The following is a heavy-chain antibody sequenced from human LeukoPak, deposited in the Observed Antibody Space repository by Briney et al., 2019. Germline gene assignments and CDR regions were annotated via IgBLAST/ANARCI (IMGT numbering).Heavy chain of an antibody. Sequence: GGSLRLSCEASGFTFTSYWMSWVRQAPGKGLEWVSTISGSGTSTYYADSVKGRFAISRDNSNNTLYLQMNSLRAEDTAIYYCAKGNSGCSSTSCYAGSLGYWGQGTQVTVSS. V-gene: IGHV3-23*01. CDR2: ISGSGTST. J-gene: IGHJ4*02. D-gene: IGHD2-2*01. CDR3: AKGNSGCSSTSCYAGSLGY. CDR1: GFTFTSYW.